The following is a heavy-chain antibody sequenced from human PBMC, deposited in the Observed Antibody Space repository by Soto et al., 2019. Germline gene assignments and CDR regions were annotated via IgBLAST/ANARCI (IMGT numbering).Heavy chain of an antibody. V-gene: IGHV3-48*02. D-gene: IGHD2-2*01. CDR3: ARAPRLSIVVVQYIGGFDY. CDR2: ISSSSSPI. Sequence: EVQLVESGGGLVQPGGSLRLSCAASGFTFSTYSMNWVRQAPGKGLEWVSYISSSSSPIYYADSVKGRFTISRDNAKNSLYLQMNSLRDEDTAVYYCARAPRLSIVVVQYIGGFDYWGQGTLVAVSS. J-gene: IGHJ4*02. CDR1: GFTFSTYS.